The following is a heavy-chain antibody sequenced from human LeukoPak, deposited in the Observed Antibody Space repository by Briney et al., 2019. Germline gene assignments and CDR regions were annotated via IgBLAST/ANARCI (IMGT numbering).Heavy chain of an antibody. CDR1: GFTFSDNW. CDR3: VRGGESTWS. CDR2: ISSDGSTT. Sequence: GGSLRLSCAASGFTFSDNWMHWVRQAPGKGLVWVSRISSDGSTTTYADSVKGRFTISRDNAKNTLYLQMNSLRAEDTAVYYCVRGGESTWSWGQGTLVTVSS. J-gene: IGHJ5*02. D-gene: IGHD2-15*01. V-gene: IGHV3-74*01.